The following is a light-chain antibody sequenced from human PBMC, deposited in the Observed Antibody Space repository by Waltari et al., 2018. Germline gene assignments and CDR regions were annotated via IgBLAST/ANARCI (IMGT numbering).Light chain of an antibody. CDR3: QQYNNWPPKT. CDR2: GAS. V-gene: IGKV3-15*01. CDR1: QSFSSN. Sequence: EIVMTQSPATLSVSPGERDTISCRASQSFSSNLAWYQQKPGQAPRLLIYGASTRATGIPARFSGSGSGTEFTLTISSLQSEDFAVYYCQQYNNWPPKTFGPGTKVDIK. J-gene: IGKJ3*01.